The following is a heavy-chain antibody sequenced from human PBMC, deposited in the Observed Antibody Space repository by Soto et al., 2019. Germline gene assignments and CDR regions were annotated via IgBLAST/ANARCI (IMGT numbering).Heavy chain of an antibody. Sequence: SETLSLTCTVSGGSVTNSSYYWGWIRHSPGKGLEWIGSVYYIGRSYSKSSVKSRVTISVDTSQKQVSLELTSVTAADTAVYYCARVVIRMAIQSIDSWGPGALVTVSS. J-gene: IGHJ4*02. V-gene: IGHV4-39*07. CDR1: GGSVTNSSYY. CDR2: VYYIGRS. D-gene: IGHD4-17*01. CDR3: ARVVIRMAIQSIDS.